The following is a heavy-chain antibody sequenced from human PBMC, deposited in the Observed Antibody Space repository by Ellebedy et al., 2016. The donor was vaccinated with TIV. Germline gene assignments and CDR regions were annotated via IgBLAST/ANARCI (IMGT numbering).Heavy chain of an antibody. CDR3: ARASYDSSGTVNDY. Sequence: AASVKVSCKASGYTFTSYDISWVRQATGQGLEWMGWMNPNSGNTGYAQKFQGRVTMTRNTSISTAHMELSSLRSEDTAVYYCARASYDSSGTVNDYWGQGTLVTVSS. CDR1: GYTFTSYD. CDR2: MNPNSGNT. D-gene: IGHD3-22*01. J-gene: IGHJ4*02. V-gene: IGHV1-8*01.